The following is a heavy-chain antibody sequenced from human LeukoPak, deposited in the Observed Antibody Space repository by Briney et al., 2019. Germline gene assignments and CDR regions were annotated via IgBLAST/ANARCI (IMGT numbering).Heavy chain of an antibody. V-gene: IGHV3-20*04. J-gene: IGHJ4*02. D-gene: IGHD3-22*01. CDR2: INWNGGST. Sequence: GGSLRLSCAASGFTFDDYGMSWVRQAPGKGLEWVSGINWNGGSTGYADSVKGRFSISRDNAKNSPYLQMNSLRAEDTALYYCARDRRGLYYDSSGYVVNWGQGTLVTVSS. CDR3: ARDRRGLYYDSSGYVVN. CDR1: GFTFDDYG.